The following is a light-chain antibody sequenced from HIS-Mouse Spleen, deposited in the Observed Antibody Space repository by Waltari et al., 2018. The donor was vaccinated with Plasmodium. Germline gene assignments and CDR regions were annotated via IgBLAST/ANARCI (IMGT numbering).Light chain of an antibody. CDR1: QRGSSN. CDR2: GAS. J-gene: IGKJ3*01. Sequence: EIVMTQSPATLSVSPGERATLSCRASQRGSSNLAWYQQKPGQAPRILIYGASTSATGIPARFSGSGSGTEFTLTISSLQSEDFAVYYCQQYNNWPFTFGPGTKVDIK. V-gene: IGKV3-15*01. CDR3: QQYNNWPFT.